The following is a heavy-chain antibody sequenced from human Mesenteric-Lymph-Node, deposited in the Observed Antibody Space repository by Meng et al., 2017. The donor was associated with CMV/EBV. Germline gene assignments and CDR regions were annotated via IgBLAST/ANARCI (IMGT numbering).Heavy chain of an antibody. CDR2: IYYTGST. D-gene: IGHD2-2*01. V-gene: IGHV4-61*01. Sequence: SETLSLTCTVSGGSLSNGSHYWSWIRQPPGKGQEWIGYIYYTGSTNYNPSLKSQVTISVDTSKNQFSLKLSSVTAAGTAVYYCAGGGGYCSSPSCLHYYGMDVWGQGTTVTVSS. CDR3: AGGGGYCSSPSCLHYYGMDV. J-gene: IGHJ6*02. CDR1: GGSLSNGSHY.